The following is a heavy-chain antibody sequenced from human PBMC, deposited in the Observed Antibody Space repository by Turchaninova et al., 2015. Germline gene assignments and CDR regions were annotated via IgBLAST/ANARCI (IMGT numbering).Heavy chain of an antibody. J-gene: IGHJ4*02. CDR3: AGEPVGATEGTYNFDH. V-gene: IGHV1-69*01. CDR1: GATFSNYA. CDR2: IIPKFQRT. D-gene: IGHD1-26*01. Sequence: MQLVQSGAEVKKPGSSVKVSCKASGATFSNYAFNWVRQAPGQGLEWSGGIIPKFQRTNDARKFQGRVAITADESTRTAYMELSSLRAEDTAVLYCAGEPVGATEGTYNFDHWGQGTLVTVSS.